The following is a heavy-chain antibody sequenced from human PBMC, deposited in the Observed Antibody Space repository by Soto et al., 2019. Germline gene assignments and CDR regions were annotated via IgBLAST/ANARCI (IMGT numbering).Heavy chain of an antibody. J-gene: IGHJ6*04. D-gene: IGHD4-17*01. CDR2: ISAGRST. CDR3: TKVRGDPV. CDR1: GFTFSNYA. V-gene: IGHV3-23*01. Sequence: EVQVLESGGDLVQPGGSLRLSCAASGFTFSNYAMNWVRQAPGKGPEWVSGISAGRSTYYADSVKGRFTISRDNAKSTLFLQMDSLRAEDTALYYCTKVRGDPVWGKGTTVTVSS.